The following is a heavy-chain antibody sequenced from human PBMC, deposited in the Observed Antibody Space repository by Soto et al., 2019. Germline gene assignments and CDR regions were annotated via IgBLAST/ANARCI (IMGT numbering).Heavy chain of an antibody. D-gene: IGHD6-13*01. J-gene: IGHJ3*02. Sequence: QVQLVQSGAEVKKPGASVKVSCKASGYTFTSYGISWVRQAPGQGLEWMGWISAYNGNTNYAQKLQGRVTMTTDTSTSTAYMELRSLRSDDTAVYYCSRSLWKQLDPDDAFDIWGQGTMCTVSS. CDR2: ISAYNGNT. V-gene: IGHV1-18*01. CDR1: GYTFTSYG. CDR3: SRSLWKQLDPDDAFDI.